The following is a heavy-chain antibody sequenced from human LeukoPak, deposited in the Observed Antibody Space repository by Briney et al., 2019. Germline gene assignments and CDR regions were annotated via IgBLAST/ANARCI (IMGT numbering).Heavy chain of an antibody. D-gene: IGHD2-15*01. J-gene: IGHJ6*03. CDR3: AKVYCSGGSCHYFMDV. Sequence: GGSLRLSCAASDFTFSSYPMSWVRQAPGKGLEWVSGLTGSGGSTYYGDSVKGRFTISRDNSKNTLYLQMNSLRAEDSAVYYCAKVYCSGGSCHYFMDVWGKGTTVTVSS. CDR2: LTGSGGST. CDR1: DFTFSSYP. V-gene: IGHV3-23*01.